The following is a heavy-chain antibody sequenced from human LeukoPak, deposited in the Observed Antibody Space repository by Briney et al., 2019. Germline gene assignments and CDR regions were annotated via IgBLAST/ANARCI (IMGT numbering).Heavy chain of an antibody. D-gene: IGHD5-18*01. CDR3: ARGETAMVR. CDR2: VNYSGST. V-gene: IGHV4-59*02. J-gene: IGHJ4*02. Sequence: SETLSLTCAVSGVTVSSYYWSWIRQPPGKGLEWVGYVNYSGSTNYNPSRKSRVTISVDTTKNQFSLKRSSVTAADTAVYYWARGETAMVRWGQGTLVSVSS. CDR1: GVTVSSYY.